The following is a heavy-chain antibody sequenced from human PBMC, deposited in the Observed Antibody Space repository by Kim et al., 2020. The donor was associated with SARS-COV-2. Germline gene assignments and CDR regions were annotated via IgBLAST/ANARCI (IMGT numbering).Heavy chain of an antibody. V-gene: IGHV4-4*07. J-gene: IGHJ3*02. D-gene: IGHD3-10*01. CDR2: FYTGGSI. CDR3: AKRRDGSGSFDAFDI. Sequence: SETLSLTCTVSGASISSYYWSWIRQPAGKGLEWIGRFYTGGSISYNPSLKSRVTVSVDTSKNQFSLNVSSVTAADTAVYYCAKRRDGSGSFDAFDIWGQGTMVTVSS. CDR1: GASISSYY.